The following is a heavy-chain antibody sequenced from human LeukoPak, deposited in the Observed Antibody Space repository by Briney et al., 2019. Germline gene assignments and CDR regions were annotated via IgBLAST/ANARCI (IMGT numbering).Heavy chain of an antibody. CDR1: GFTFSSYT. Sequence: GRSLRLSCAASGFTFSSYTLHWVRQAPGKGLEWVAVMLYDGETAYYADSVKGRLTVSRDNSKNTLYLQMNSLRHEDTAVYYCARDPRGPTTYDHSGRDTLDYWGQGTLVTVSS. CDR3: ARDPRGPTTYDHSGRDTLDY. D-gene: IGHD3-22*01. CDR2: MLYDGETA. V-gene: IGHV3-30*04. J-gene: IGHJ4*02.